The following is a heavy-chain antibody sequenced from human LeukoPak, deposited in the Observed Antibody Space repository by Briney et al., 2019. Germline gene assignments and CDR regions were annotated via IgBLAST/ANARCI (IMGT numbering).Heavy chain of an antibody. Sequence: SETLSLTCTVSGGSISSYYWSWIRQPPGKGLEWTGYIYYSGSTNYKPSVKSRVTISVDTSKNQSSLKLSSVTAADTAVYYCARGGYYGSGNDFRFDPWGQGTLVTVSS. V-gene: IGHV4-59*01. CDR2: IYYSGST. J-gene: IGHJ5*02. CDR3: ARGGYYGSGNDFRFDP. D-gene: IGHD3-10*01. CDR1: GGSISSYY.